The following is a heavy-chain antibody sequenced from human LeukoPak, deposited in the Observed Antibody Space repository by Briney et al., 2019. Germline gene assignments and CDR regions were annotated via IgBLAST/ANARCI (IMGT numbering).Heavy chain of an antibody. Sequence: ASVKDSCKASGYTFTSYDINWVRQATGQGLEWMGWMNPNSGNTGYAQKFQGRVTMTRNTSISTAYMELSRLRSDDTAVYYCARGVTMIVVVIDYWGQGTLVTVSS. J-gene: IGHJ4*02. V-gene: IGHV1-8*01. CDR3: ARGVTMIVVVIDY. D-gene: IGHD3-22*01. CDR1: GYTFTSYD. CDR2: MNPNSGNT.